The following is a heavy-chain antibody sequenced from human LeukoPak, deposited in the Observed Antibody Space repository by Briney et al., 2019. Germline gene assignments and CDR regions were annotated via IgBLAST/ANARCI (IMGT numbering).Heavy chain of an antibody. V-gene: IGHV3-21*04. D-gene: IGHD3-22*01. CDR2: ISSSSSYI. Sequence: PGRSLRLSCAASGFTFSSYSMNWVRQAPGKGLEWVSSISSSSSYIYYADSVKGRFTISRDNSKNTLYLQMNSLRAEDTAVYYCAKLYYYDSSGYSHFDYWGQGTLVTVSS. CDR1: GFTFSSYS. J-gene: IGHJ4*01. CDR3: AKLYYYDSSGYSHFDY.